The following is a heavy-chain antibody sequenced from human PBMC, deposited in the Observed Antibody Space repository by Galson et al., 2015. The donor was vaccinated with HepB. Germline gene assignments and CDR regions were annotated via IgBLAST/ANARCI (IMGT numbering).Heavy chain of an antibody. CDR2: INWNGGST. D-gene: IGHD2-15*01. Sequence: SLRLSCAASGFTFDDYGMSWVRQAPGKGLEWVSGINWNGGSTGYADSVKGRFTISRDNAKNPLYLQMNSLRAEDTALYYCARDLQGVTPETDWFDPWGQGTLVTVSS. CDR3: ARDLQGVTPETDWFDP. CDR1: GFTFDDYG. J-gene: IGHJ5*02. V-gene: IGHV3-20*04.